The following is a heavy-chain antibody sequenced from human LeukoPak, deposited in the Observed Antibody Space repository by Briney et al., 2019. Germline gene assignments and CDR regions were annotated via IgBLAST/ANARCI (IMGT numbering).Heavy chain of an antibody. CDR2: INSDGSSK. CDR1: GFTFSTYW. CDR3: ATDVPAATIFGY. D-gene: IGHD2-2*01. J-gene: IGHJ4*02. Sequence: QPGGSLRLSCAASGFTFSTYWMHWVRQTPGKGLVWVSLINSDGSSKNYADSVKGRFSISRDNAKNTLYLQMNSLRAEDTAVYYCATDVPAATIFGYWGQGTLVTVSS. V-gene: IGHV3-74*01.